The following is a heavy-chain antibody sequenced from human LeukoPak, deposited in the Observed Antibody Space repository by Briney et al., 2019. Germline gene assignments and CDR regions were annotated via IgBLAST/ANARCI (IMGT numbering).Heavy chain of an antibody. D-gene: IGHD7-27*01. Sequence: SETLSLTCTVSGGSISSYYWSWIRQSPSRGLEWLGRTYYGSKWYNDYAVSVKSRIIINPDTSKNRFPLQVDSVTPEDTAVYYCARGKLGTGFDYWGQGTQVTVSS. CDR1: GGSISSYY. V-gene: IGHV6-1*01. CDR3: ARGKLGTGFDY. J-gene: IGHJ4*02. CDR2: TYYGSKWYN.